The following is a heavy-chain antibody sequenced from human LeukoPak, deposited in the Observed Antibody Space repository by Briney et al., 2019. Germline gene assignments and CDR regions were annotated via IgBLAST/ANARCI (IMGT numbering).Heavy chain of an antibody. CDR1: EYSFTSYW. CDR2: IYPSDSDT. Sequence: GESLKISCKGSEYSFTSYWIGWVRQMPGKGLEWMGIIYPSDSDTRYSPSFQGQVTISADKSISTAYLQWSSLKASDTAMYYCARGSSGLQYYFDYWGQGTLVTVSS. CDR3: ARGSSGLQYYFDY. D-gene: IGHD3-22*01. V-gene: IGHV5-51*01. J-gene: IGHJ4*02.